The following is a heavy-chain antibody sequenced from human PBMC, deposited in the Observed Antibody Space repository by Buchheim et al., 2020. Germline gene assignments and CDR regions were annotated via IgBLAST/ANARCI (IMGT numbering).Heavy chain of an antibody. J-gene: IGHJ2*01. CDR1: GFTFSSYA. CDR3: AKAYCTNGVCYEGEDVDL. Sequence: EVQLLESGGGLVQPGGSLRLSCAASGFTFSSYAMSWVRQAPGKGLEWVSAISGSGGSTYYADSAKGRFTISRANSKNTLYLQMNSLRAEDTAVYDCAKAYCTNGVCYEGEDVDLWGRGTL. D-gene: IGHD2-8*01. CDR2: ISGSGGST. V-gene: IGHV3-23*01.